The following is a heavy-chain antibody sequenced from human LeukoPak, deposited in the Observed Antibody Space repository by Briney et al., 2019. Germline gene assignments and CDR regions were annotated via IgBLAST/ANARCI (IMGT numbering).Heavy chain of an antibody. D-gene: IGHD4-17*01. CDR1: GGSISSYY. Sequence: SEALSLTCTVSGGSISSYYWSWIRQPPGKGLEWIGYIYYSGSTNYNPSLKSQVTISVDTSKNQFSLKLSSVTAADTAVYYCARYGDYVRAFDIWGQGTMVTVSS. V-gene: IGHV4-59*01. CDR3: ARYGDYVRAFDI. J-gene: IGHJ3*02. CDR2: IYYSGST.